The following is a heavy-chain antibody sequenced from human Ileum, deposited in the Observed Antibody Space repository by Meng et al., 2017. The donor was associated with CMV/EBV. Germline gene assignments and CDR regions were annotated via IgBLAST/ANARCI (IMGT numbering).Heavy chain of an antibody. CDR2: LRTSGTT. CDR3: GRAGARGVPVDM. CDR1: GDSISGYH. Sequence: QMQLKASGPGLVKPSETLSLTCIVSGDSISGYHWTWIRKPAGKGLEWIGRLRTSGTTDHNPSLKSRVTLSIDTSKNQFSLKLNSVTAADTAVYYCGRAGARGVPVDMWGQGTLVTVSS. D-gene: IGHD3-10*01. V-gene: IGHV4-4*07. J-gene: IGHJ4*02.